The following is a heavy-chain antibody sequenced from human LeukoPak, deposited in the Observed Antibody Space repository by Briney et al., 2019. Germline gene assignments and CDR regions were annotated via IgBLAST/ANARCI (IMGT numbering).Heavy chain of an antibody. CDR2: INPSGGST. D-gene: IGHD3-22*01. V-gene: IGHV1-46*01. J-gene: IGHJ4*02. CDR3: ARARYPDSSGYYYFGY. Sequence: ASVKVSCKSSGYTFTSYGISWVRQAPGQGLEWMGIINPSGGSTSYAQKFQGRVTMTRDTSTSTVYMELSSLRSEDTAVYYCARARYPDSSGYYYFGYWGQGTLVTVSS. CDR1: GYTFTSYG.